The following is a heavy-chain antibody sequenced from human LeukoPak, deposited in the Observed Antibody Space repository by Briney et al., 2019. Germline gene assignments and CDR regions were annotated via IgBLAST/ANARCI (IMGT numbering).Heavy chain of an antibody. CDR1: GFTFSSYW. J-gene: IGHJ4*02. CDR3: ARGQYGGTFGGVITHVSGFDY. V-gene: IGHV3-7*01. Sequence: GGSLRLSCAASGFTFSSYWMSWVRQAPGKGLEWVANIKQDGSEKYYVDSVKGRFTISRDNAKNSLYLQMNSLRAEDTAVYYCARGQYGGTFGGVITHVSGFDYWGQGTLVTVSS. CDR2: IKQDGSEK. D-gene: IGHD3-16*02.